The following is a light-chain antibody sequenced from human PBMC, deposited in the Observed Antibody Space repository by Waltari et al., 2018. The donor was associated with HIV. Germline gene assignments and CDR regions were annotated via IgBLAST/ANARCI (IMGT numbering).Light chain of an antibody. J-gene: IGLJ3*02. CDR3: GTWDSSLNAGV. CDR2: DND. V-gene: IGLV1-51*01. CDR1: SSNLGNDF. Sequence: QSMLTQPPSVSAAPGQKVTISCSRSSSNLGNDFVSWYQHPPGAAPKLVIYDNDSRPSGIPDRFSGSKSGASATLVITELQTGDEGDYDCGTWDSSLNAGVFGGGTKLTVL.